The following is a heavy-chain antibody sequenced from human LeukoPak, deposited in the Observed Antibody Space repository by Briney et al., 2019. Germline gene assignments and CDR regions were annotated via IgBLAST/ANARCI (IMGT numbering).Heavy chain of an antibody. CDR3: ARDRKGSGSYGPSDYYYYYMDV. CDR1: GYTFTSNY. J-gene: IGHJ6*03. V-gene: IGHV1-46*01. Sequence: ASVKVSCKAFGYTFTSNYMHWVRQAPGQGPEWMGVISPSGGSTTYAQKFQGRVTMTRDTSTSTVYMELSSLRSEDTAVYYCARDRKGSGSYGPSDYYYYYMDVWGKGTTVTISS. D-gene: IGHD3-10*01. CDR2: ISPSGGST.